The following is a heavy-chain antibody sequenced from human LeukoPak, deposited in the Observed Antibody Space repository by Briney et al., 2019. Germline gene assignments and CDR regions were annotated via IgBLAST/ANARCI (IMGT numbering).Heavy chain of an antibody. CDR2: ISVYNDYT. CDR3: AIYWGGDGPGRYYSPTYFDY. J-gene: IGHJ4*02. D-gene: IGHD3-10*01. CDR1: GYTFTSYG. V-gene: IGHV1-18*04. Sequence: GASVKVSCKASGYTFTSYGIAWVRQAPGQGLEWMGWISVYNDYTNYARKFQGRVTMTTDTSTSTAYMELRSLRSDDTAVYYCAIYWGGDGPGRYYSPTYFDYWGQGTLVTVSS.